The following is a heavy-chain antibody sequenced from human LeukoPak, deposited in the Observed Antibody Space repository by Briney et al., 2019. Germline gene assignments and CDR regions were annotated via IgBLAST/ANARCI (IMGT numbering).Heavy chain of an antibody. J-gene: IGHJ4*02. Sequence: PSETLSLTCAVYGGSFSGYYWSWIRQPPGKGLEWIGEINHSGSTNYNPSLKSRVTISVGTSKNQFSLKLSSVTAADTAVYYCAREATGRYYYDSSGYWDYWGQGTLVTVSS. D-gene: IGHD3-22*01. V-gene: IGHV4-34*01. CDR1: GGSFSGYY. CDR2: INHSGST. CDR3: AREATGRYYYDSSGYWDY.